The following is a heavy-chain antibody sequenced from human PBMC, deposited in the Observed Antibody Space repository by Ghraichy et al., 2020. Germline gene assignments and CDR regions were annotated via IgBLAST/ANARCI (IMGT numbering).Heavy chain of an antibody. CDR3: TRDSRDYGASYPTFED. V-gene: IGHV3-74*03. D-gene: IGHD4-17*01. CDR1: GFTFSRYW. Sequence: GESLNISCAASGFTFSRYWMHWVRQAPGKGLEWISRVDWHGSDTKYADSVKGRFTISRDNAKNTLYLQMNSLTAEDTAVYYCTRDSRDYGASYPTFEDWGQGTLVIVSS. J-gene: IGHJ4*02. CDR2: VDWHGSDT.